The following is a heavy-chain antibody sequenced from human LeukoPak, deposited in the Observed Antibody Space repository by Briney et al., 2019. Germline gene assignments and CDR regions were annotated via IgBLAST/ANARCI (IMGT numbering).Heavy chain of an antibody. D-gene: IGHD3-3*01. V-gene: IGHV4-39*01. CDR2: IYYSGCA. J-gene: IGHJ4*02. Sequence: SETLSLTCTGSGGSISSSSYYWGGIRQPPGKGLEWIGSIYYSGCAYYNPSLKSRVTISVDTSKNQFSLKLSSVTAADTAVYYCARPITIFGVVTQWGQGTLVTVSS. CDR1: GGSISSSSYY. CDR3: ARPITIFGVVTQ.